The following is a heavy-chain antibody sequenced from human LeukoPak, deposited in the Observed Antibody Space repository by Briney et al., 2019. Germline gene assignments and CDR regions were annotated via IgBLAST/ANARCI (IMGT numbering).Heavy chain of an antibody. D-gene: IGHD3-22*01. CDR1: GGSISSSNW. V-gene: IGHV4-4*02. Sequence: SETLSLTCTVSGGSISSSNWWSWIRQPPGKALEWIGEINHSGSTNYNPSLKSRVTISVDTSKNQFSLKLSSVTAADTAVYYCARVGSRFTYYYDSSGYYYFDYWGQGTLVTVSS. J-gene: IGHJ4*02. CDR2: INHSGST. CDR3: ARVGSRFTYYYDSSGYYYFDY.